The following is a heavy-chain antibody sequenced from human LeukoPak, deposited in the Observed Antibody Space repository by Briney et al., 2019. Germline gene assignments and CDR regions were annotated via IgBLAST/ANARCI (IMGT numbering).Heavy chain of an antibody. D-gene: IGHD4-17*01. CDR1: GGSFSGYY. V-gene: IGHV4-34*01. J-gene: IGHJ4*02. Sequence: SETLSLTSAVYGGSFSGYYWSWIRQPPGKGLEWIGEINHSGSTNYNPSLKSRVTISVDTSKNQFSLKLSSVTAADTAVYYCARGRANGDYDFDYWGQGTLVTVSS. CDR3: ARGRANGDYDFDY. CDR2: INHSGST.